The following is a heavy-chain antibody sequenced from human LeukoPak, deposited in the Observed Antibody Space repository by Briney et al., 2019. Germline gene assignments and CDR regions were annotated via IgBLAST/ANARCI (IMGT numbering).Heavy chain of an antibody. Sequence: SETLSLTCTVSGGSISSYYWSWIRQPPGKGLEWIGYIYYSGSTNYNPSLKSRVIMSVDTSKNQFSLKLSSVTAADTAVYYCAREVYCSSTSCPDGAFDYWGQGTLVTVSS. D-gene: IGHD2-2*01. CDR3: AREVYCSSTSCPDGAFDY. V-gene: IGHV4-59*12. CDR1: GGSISSYY. CDR2: IYYSGST. J-gene: IGHJ4*02.